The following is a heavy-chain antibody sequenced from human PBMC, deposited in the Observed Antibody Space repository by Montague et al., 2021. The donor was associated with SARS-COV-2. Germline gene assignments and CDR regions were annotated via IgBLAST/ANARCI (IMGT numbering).Heavy chain of an antibody. CDR2: IDWDDDK. V-gene: IGHV2-70*01. Sequence: PALVKPTQTLTLTCTFSGFSLSTSGMCVSWIRQPPGKALEWLTPIDWDDDKYYSTSLKTRLTISKDTSKNQVVLTMTNMDPVDTATYYCARSYGTTVVTRAFDYWSQGTLVTVSS. J-gene: IGHJ4*02. D-gene: IGHD4-23*01. CDR3: ARSYGTTVVTRAFDY. CDR1: GFSLSTSGMC.